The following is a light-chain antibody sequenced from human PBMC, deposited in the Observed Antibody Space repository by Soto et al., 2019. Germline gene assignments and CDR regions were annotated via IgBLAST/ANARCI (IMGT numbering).Light chain of an antibody. CDR2: AAS. CDR1: QDINTY. CDR3: QQLSVYPRT. V-gene: IGKV1-9*01. Sequence: DIQLTQSPSFLSASVGDRVAITCRASQDINTYLAWCQQKPGKAPKLLIYAASTLQSAVPSRFSGGGSGTEFTLTISSLQPEDFGTYYCQQLSVYPRTFGQGTKV. J-gene: IGKJ1*01.